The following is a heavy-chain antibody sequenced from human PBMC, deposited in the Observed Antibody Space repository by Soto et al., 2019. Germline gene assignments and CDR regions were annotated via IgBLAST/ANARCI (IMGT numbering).Heavy chain of an antibody. D-gene: IGHD1-26*01. CDR3: ARREIQGPIDY. Sequence: QAQLQASGPGLVKPSDTLSLTCAVSGYSISSSNWWGWIRQPPGKGLEWIGYIYYSWTTNYNPSLKSRVTMSVDTSKNQFSLKLTSVTAVDTAVYYCARREIQGPIDYWGQGTLVTVSS. V-gene: IGHV4-28*01. CDR2: IYYSWTT. J-gene: IGHJ4*02. CDR1: GYSISSSNW.